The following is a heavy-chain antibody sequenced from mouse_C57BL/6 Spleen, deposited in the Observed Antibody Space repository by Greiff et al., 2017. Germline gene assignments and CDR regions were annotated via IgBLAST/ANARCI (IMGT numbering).Heavy chain of an antibody. CDR3: ARPYSTYWYFDV. V-gene: IGHV1-26*01. D-gene: IGHD2-5*01. CDR1: GYTFTDYY. J-gene: IGHJ1*03. Sequence: EVQLQQSGPELVKPGASVKISCKASGYTFTDYYMTWVKQSHGKSLEWIGDINPNNGGTSYNQKFKGKATLTIDKSSSTAYMELRSLTSEDSAVYYCARPYSTYWYFDVWGTGTTVTVSS. CDR2: INPNNGGT.